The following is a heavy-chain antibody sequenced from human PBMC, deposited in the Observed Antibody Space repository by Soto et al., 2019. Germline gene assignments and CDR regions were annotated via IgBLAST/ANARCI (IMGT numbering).Heavy chain of an antibody. CDR3: ARIYYAGSPYYPPGY. Sequence: PXXTQSLRDAVCWGSCNKYYGRWIPQPPGNGLAWIGHIHYPGSTYYNPSLKSRVTISVDASKNQFSLTLPSVTAEDTAVYFCARIYYAGSPYYPPGYWGQGTLVTVSS. D-gene: IGHD3-22*01. V-gene: IGHV4-59*04. J-gene: IGHJ4*02. CDR2: IHYPGST. CDR1: WGSCNKYY.